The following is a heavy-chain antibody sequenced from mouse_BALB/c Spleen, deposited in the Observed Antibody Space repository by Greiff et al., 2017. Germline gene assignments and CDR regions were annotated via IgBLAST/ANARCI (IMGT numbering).Heavy chain of an antibody. CDR1: GFSLTSYG. J-gene: IGHJ4*01. D-gene: IGHD2-4*01. V-gene: IGHV2-2*02. CDR2: IWSGGST. Sequence: QVQLKQSGPGLVQPSQSLSITCTVSGFSLTSYGVHWVRQSPGKGLEWLGVIWSGGSTDYNAAFISRLSISKDNSKSQVFFKMNSLQANDTAIYYCASFYYDYDGEFSYYYAMDYWGQGTSVTVSS. CDR3: ASFYYDYDGEFSYYYAMDY.